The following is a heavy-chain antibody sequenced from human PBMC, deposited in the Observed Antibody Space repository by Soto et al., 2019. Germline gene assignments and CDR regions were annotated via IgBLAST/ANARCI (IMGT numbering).Heavy chain of an antibody. V-gene: IGHV3-23*01. Sequence: EVQLLESGGGLVQPGGSLRLSCAASGFTFNNYAMSWVRQAPGKGLEWVSTITGGGAGTYYADSVKGRFTISRDNSNNMIYLQMNSLRVEDTALYYCAQCFRNDAADNFDNWGQGTLVTVSS. CDR3: AQCFRNDAADNFDN. CDR1: GFTFNNYA. J-gene: IGHJ4*02. CDR2: ITGGGAGT. D-gene: IGHD6-25*01.